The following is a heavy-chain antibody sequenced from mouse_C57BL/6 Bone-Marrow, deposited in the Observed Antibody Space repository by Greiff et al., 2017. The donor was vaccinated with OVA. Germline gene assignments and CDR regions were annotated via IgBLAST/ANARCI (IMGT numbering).Heavy chain of an antibody. V-gene: IGHV2-2*01. Sequence: VQLKESGPGLVQPSQSLSITCTVSGFSFTSYGVHWVRQSPGKGLEWLGVIWSGGSTDYNAAFISSLSISKDNSKSQVFFKMHSLQADDTAVYYCARRYYSGYFDVWGTGTTVTVSS. CDR1: GFSFTSYG. CDR3: ARRYYSGYFDV. J-gene: IGHJ1*03. CDR2: IWSGGST. D-gene: IGHD2-12*01.